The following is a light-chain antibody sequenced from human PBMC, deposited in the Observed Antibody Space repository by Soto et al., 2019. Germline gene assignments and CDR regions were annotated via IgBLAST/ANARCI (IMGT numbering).Light chain of an antibody. J-gene: IGLJ2*01. V-gene: IGLV2-14*03. CDR3: SSYRTGSSPVV. CDR1: SSDVGRYNY. CDR2: DVS. Sequence: QSALTQPASVSGSPGQSITISCTGTSSDVGRYNYVSWYQRRPGEVPRLMIYDVSNRPSGVSDRFSGSKSGNTASLSISGLQAGDEADYYCSSYRTGSSPVVFGGGTKVTVL.